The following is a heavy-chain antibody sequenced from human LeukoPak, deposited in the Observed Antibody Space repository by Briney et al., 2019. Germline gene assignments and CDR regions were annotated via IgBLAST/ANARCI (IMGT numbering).Heavy chain of an antibody. D-gene: IGHD2/OR15-2a*01. V-gene: IGHV3-23*01. Sequence: GGSLRLSCAVSGFTFSSYAMSWVRQAPGKGLEWVSAISGSGGSTYYADSVRGRFTISRDNSKNTLYLQMNSLRAEDTAVYYCAKDGVFLYKNWFDPWGQGTLVTVSS. CDR1: GFTFSSYA. J-gene: IGHJ5*02. CDR2: ISGSGGST. CDR3: AKDGVFLYKNWFDP.